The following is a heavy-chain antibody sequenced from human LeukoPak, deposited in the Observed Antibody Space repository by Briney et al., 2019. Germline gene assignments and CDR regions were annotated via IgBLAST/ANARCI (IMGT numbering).Heavy chain of an antibody. CDR2: IYYSGST. Sequence: SETLSLTCTVSGGSISSYYWSWIRQPPGKGLEWIGNIYYSGSTNYNPSLKSRVTISVDTSENQFSLKLSSVTAADTAVYYCTRGSIAYYYMDVWGKGTTVTISS. D-gene: IGHD3-22*01. J-gene: IGHJ6*03. CDR3: TRGSIAYYYMDV. V-gene: IGHV4-59*01. CDR1: GGSISSYY.